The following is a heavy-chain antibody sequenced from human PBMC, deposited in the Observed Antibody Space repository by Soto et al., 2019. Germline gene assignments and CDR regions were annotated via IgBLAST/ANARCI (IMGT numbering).Heavy chain of an antibody. V-gene: IGHV3-48*02. Sequence: EVQLVESGGALVQPGGSLRLSCEASGFTFSSYSLNWVRQAPGKGLEWISYISSSSSTIYYADSVKGRFTISRDNANNSLSLQMNSLRDEDTAVYYCARTRWYSSSSLYYWGQGTLVTVSS. J-gene: IGHJ4*02. CDR1: GFTFSSYS. CDR3: ARTRWYSSSSLYY. D-gene: IGHD6-19*01. CDR2: ISSSSSTI.